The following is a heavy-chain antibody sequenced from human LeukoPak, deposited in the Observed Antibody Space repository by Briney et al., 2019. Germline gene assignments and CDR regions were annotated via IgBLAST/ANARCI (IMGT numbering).Heavy chain of an antibody. CDR2: ISWNSGSI. CDR3: AKGAARLSLFTSFDY. J-gene: IGHJ4*02. Sequence: GGSLRLSCAASGFTFDDYAMHCVRQAPGQGLEWVSGISWNSGSIGYADSAKGRFTISRDNAKNSLYLQMNSLRPEDMALYYCAKGAARLSLFTSFDYWGQGTLVTVSS. V-gene: IGHV3-9*03. CDR1: GFTFDDYA. D-gene: IGHD3-16*01.